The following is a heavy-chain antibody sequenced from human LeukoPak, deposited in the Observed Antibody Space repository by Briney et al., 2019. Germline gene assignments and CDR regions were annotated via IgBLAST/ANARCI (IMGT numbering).Heavy chain of an antibody. Sequence: GGSLRLSCAASGFTFSSYGMHWVRQAPGKGLEWVAVISYDGSNKYYADSVKGRFTISRDNSKNTLYLQMNSLRAEDTAVYYCAKGIAVAGPLSRDYYYGMDVWGQGTTITVSS. CDR3: AKGIAVAGPLSRDYYYGMDV. D-gene: IGHD6-19*01. CDR1: GFTFSSYG. J-gene: IGHJ6*02. V-gene: IGHV3-30*18. CDR2: ISYDGSNK.